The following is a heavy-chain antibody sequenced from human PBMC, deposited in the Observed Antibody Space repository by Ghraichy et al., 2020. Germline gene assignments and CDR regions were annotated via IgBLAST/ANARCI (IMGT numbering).Heavy chain of an antibody. V-gene: IGHV3-23*01. D-gene: IGHD2-2*02. CDR1: GFTFSSYA. CDR3: AKDSVHDCSSTSCYTGEGGDAFDI. CDR2: ISGSGGST. Sequence: GGSLRLSCAASGFTFSSYAMSWVRQAPGKGLEWVSAISGSGGSTYYADSVKGRFTISRDNSKNTLYLQMNSLRAEDTAVYYCAKDSVHDCSSTSCYTGEGGDAFDIWGQGTMVTVSS. J-gene: IGHJ3*02.